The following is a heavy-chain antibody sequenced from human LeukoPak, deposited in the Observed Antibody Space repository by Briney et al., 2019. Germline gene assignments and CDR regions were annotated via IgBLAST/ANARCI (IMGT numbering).Heavy chain of an antibody. CDR1: GGSFSGYY. J-gene: IGHJ6*03. CDR2: INHSGST. Sequence: PSETLSLTCAVYGGSFSGYYWSWIRQPPGKGLEWIGEINHSGSTNYNPSLKSRVTISVDTSKNQFSLKLSSVTAADTAVYYCARGYIPRSGKSPVYYYMDVWGKGTTVTVSS. D-gene: IGHD3-10*01. V-gene: IGHV4-34*01. CDR3: ARGYIPRSGKSPVYYYMDV.